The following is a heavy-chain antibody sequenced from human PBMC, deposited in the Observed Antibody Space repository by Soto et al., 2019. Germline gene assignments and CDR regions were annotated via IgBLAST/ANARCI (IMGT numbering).Heavy chain of an antibody. CDR1: AFSLSTGGVG. D-gene: IGHD2-21*02. V-gene: IGHV2-5*02. J-gene: IGHJ6*04. CDR2: SYWDDDK. CDR3: IQSRCGGDCLQSYASYYYYGMDV. Sequence: QITLKESGPTLVKPTQTLTLTCTFSAFSLSTGGVGVGWIRQPPGKALEWLALSYWDDDKRYSPSLRSRLTITKDTSKNQAVLTMTNMDPVDTATYYCIQSRCGGDCLQSYASYYYYGMDVGGKGTTVTVSS.